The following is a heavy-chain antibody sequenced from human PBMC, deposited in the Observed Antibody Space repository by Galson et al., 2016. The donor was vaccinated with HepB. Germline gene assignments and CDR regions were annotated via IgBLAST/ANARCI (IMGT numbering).Heavy chain of an antibody. V-gene: IGHV4-59*01. D-gene: IGHD2-15*01. Sequence: SETLSLTCNVSGVSSSRYYWSWIRQPPGKGLEWIGHVYYSGSIDYNPSLKSRVTISVDTSKNLLSLKVTSVTAADTAIYYCARLRTGYGSVLDYWGRGTLVSVSS. CDR2: VYYSGSI. J-gene: IGHJ4*02. CDR3: ARLRTGYGSVLDY. CDR1: GVSSSRYY.